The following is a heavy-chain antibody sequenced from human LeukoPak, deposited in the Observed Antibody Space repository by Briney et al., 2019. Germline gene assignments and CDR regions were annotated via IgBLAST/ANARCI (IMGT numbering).Heavy chain of an antibody. CDR3: ARLVVKKDYYYYMDV. Sequence: GGSLRLSCAASGFTFDDYAMHWVRQAPGKGLEWVSGISWNSGSIGYADSVKGRFTISRDNAKNSLYLQMNSLRAEDTAVYYCARLVVKKDYYYYMDVWGKGTTVTVSS. V-gene: IGHV3-9*01. J-gene: IGHJ6*03. CDR2: ISWNSGSI. CDR1: GFTFDDYA. D-gene: IGHD2-2*01.